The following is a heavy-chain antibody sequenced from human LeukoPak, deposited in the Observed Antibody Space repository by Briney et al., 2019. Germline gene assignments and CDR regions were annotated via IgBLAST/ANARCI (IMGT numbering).Heavy chain of an antibody. D-gene: IGHD6-19*01. Sequence: ASVKVSCKASGYTFTSYDINWVRQATGQGLEWMGWMNPNSGNTGYAQKFQGRVTMTRNTSISTAYMELSSLRSEDTAVYYCARGSWSSGWYKDAFDIWGQGTMVTVSS. CDR2: MNPNSGNT. V-gene: IGHV1-8*01. CDR3: ARGSWSSGWYKDAFDI. CDR1: GYTFTSYD. J-gene: IGHJ3*02.